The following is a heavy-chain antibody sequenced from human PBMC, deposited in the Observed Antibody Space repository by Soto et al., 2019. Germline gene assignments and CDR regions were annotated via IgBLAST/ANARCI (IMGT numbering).Heavy chain of an antibody. CDR1: TYTFTNYD. CDR2: MNPTNGNT. CDR3: AKGTRNWGVDY. D-gene: IGHD7-27*01. J-gene: IGHJ4*02. V-gene: IGHV1-8*01. Sequence: QVQLVQSGAEVKKPGASVKVSCKASTYTFTNYDINWFRQATGQGLEWMGWMNPTNGNTGYAQNFQGRVTMTRSTTITTAYMELSSLRSEDTAVYYCAKGTRNWGVDYWGQGTLVTVSS.